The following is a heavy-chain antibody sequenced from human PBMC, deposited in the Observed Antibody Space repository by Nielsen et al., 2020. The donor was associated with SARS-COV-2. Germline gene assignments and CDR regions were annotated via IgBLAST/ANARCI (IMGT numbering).Heavy chain of an antibody. CDR2: ISGSDDST. D-gene: IGHD2-2*01. J-gene: IGHJ4*02. Sequence: GGSLRLSCAASGFTFNNFAMSWVRQAPGKGLEWVSTISGSDDSTYYADSVKGRFTISRDNSKNTLYLQMNSLRAEDTAVYYCAKEISGQDIVVVPAALFDYWGQGTLVTVSS. V-gene: IGHV3-23*01. CDR3: AKEISGQDIVVVPAALFDY. CDR1: GFTFNNFA.